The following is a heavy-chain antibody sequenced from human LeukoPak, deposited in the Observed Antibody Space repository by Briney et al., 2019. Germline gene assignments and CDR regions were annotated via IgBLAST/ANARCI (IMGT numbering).Heavy chain of an antibody. J-gene: IGHJ4*02. CDR2: ISYDGSNK. Sequence: PGGSLRLSCAASGFTFSSYAMHWVRQAPGKGLEWVAVISYDGSNKYYADSVKGRFTISRDNSKNTLYLQMNSLRAEDTAVYYCARAGSSWSHFDYWGQGTLVTVSS. V-gene: IGHV3-30-3*01. D-gene: IGHD6-13*01. CDR1: GFTFSSYA. CDR3: ARAGSSWSHFDY.